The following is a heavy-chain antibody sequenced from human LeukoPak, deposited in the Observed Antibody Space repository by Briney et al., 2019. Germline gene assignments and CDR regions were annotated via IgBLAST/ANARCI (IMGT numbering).Heavy chain of an antibody. CDR1: GFTFSTYW. D-gene: IGHD7-27*01. V-gene: IGHV3-74*01. CDR3: VRALTGTDDF. J-gene: IGHJ4*02. CDR2: INADGTMT. Sequence: GGSLRLSCAVSGFTFSTYWMHWVRQAPGKGLVWVSRINADGTMTNYADSVKGRFTISRDNAKNTLYLQMNSLRVEDTAVYHCVRALTGTDDFWGQGTLVTVSS.